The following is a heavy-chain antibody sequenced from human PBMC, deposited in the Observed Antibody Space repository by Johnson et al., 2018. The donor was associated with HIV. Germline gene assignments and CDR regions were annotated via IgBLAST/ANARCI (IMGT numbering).Heavy chain of an antibody. D-gene: IGHD1-14*01. CDR1: GFTFRNYA. J-gene: IGHJ3*02. Sequence: QVQLVESGGGLVQPGGSLRLSCAASGFTFRNYAMHWVRQAPGKGLEWVAVISYDGSNKYYADSVKGRFTISRDNSKNTLSLQMNSLKTEDTAVYYCARGPRNPGLDTFNIWGQGMMVTVSS. CDR2: ISYDGSNK. CDR3: ARGPRNPGLDTFNI. V-gene: IGHV3-30*04.